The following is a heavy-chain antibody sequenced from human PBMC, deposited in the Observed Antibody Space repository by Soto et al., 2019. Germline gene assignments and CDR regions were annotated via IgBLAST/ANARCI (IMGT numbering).Heavy chain of an antibody. Sequence: SETLSLTCAVSGGSISSSNWWSWVRQPPGKGLEWIGEIYHSGSTNYNPSLKSRVTISVDKSKNQFSLELSSVTAADTAVYYCARIQGRSIAAAGPDYWGQGTRVTVSS. CDR3: ARIQGRSIAAAGPDY. CDR2: IYHSGST. J-gene: IGHJ4*02. CDR1: GGSISSSNW. V-gene: IGHV4-4*02. D-gene: IGHD6-13*01.